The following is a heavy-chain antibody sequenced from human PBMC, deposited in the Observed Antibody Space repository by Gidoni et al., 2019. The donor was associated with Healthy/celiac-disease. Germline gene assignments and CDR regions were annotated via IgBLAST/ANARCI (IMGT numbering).Heavy chain of an antibody. J-gene: IGHJ3*02. V-gene: IGHV3-74*01. CDR1: GFTFSSYW. D-gene: IGHD1-26*01. CDR3: ARDQWELQGYDAFDI. Sequence: EVQLVESGGGLVQPGGSLRLSCAASGFTFSSYWMHWVRQAPGKGLVWVSRINSDGSSTSYADSVKGRFTISRDNAKNTLYLQMNSLRAEDTAVYYCARDQWELQGYDAFDIWGQGTMVTVSS. CDR2: INSDGSST.